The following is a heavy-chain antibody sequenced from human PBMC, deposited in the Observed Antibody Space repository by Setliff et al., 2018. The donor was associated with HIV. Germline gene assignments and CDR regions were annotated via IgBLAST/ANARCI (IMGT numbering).Heavy chain of an antibody. CDR2: IYSSGST. CDR1: GGSISKYF. J-gene: IGHJ4*02. CDR3: AIDSTNGSGFPGPPTY. V-gene: IGHV4-4*07. D-gene: IGHD3-22*01. Sequence: PSETLSLTCTVSGGSISKYFWSWIRQSAEKGLEWIGRIYSSGSTNQNPSLKCRVSMSVDTSKSQFSLNLSSVTAADTAVYYCAIDSTNGSGFPGPPTYWGQGTLVTVSS.